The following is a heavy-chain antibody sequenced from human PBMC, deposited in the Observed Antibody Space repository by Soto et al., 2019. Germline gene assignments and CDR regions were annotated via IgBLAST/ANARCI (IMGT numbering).Heavy chain of an antibody. CDR3: ARVSWREKYGMDV. CDR2: ITFSGNTV. Sequence: PGGSLRLSCAASGFTFSDSYMSWIRQAPGKGLEWISYITFSGNTVYYADSLKGRFTISRDNAKNSLYLQMNRLRAEDTAVYYCARVSWREKYGMDVWGQGTTATVSS. CDR1: GFTFSDSY. J-gene: IGHJ6*02. V-gene: IGHV3-11*01.